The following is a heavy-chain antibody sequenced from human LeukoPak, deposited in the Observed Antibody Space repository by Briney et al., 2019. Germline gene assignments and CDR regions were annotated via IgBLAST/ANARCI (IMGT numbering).Heavy chain of an antibody. CDR3: ASTFRIVVDV. CDR2: IKQDGSEK. CDR1: GFTFSRYW. Sequence: PGGSLRLSCAASGFTFSRYWMTWVRQAPGKGLEGVANIKQDGSEKYYVDSVKGRFTISRDNAKNLLYLQMNSLRGEDTAVYYCASTFRIVVDVWGRGTLVTVSS. V-gene: IGHV3-7*01. J-gene: IGHJ2*01. D-gene: IGHD1-26*01.